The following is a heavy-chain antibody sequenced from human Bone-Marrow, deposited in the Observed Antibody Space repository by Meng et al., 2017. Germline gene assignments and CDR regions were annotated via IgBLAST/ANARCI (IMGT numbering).Heavy chain of an antibody. CDR3: ALGSARNPFDY. Sequence: GESLKISCAASGFTFSSYTMNWVRQAPGKGLEWVSYITGSSSYISYADSVKGRFTISRDNAKNSLYLQMNSLRVEDTARYYCALGSARNPFDYWGQGTPV. CDR2: ITGSSSYI. V-gene: IGHV3-21*01. J-gene: IGHJ4*02. D-gene: IGHD3-10*01. CDR1: GFTFSSYT.